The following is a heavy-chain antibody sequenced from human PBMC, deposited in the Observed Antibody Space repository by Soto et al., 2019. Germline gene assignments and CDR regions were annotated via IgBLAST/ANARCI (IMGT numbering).Heavy chain of an antibody. V-gene: IGHV3-43*01. CDR3: AKEKFPSSTLVGAFDI. J-gene: IGHJ3*02. D-gene: IGHD3-9*01. Sequence: GGSLRLSCAASGFTFDDYTMHWVRQAPGKGLEWVSLISWDGGSTYYADSVKGRFTISRDNSKNSLYLQMNSLRTEDTALYYCAKEKFPSSTLVGAFDIWGQGTMVTVSS. CDR2: ISWDGGST. CDR1: GFTFDDYT.